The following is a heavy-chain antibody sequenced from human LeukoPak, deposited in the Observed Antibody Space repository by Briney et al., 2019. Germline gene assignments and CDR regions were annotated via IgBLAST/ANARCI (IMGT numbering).Heavy chain of an antibody. V-gene: IGHV1-2*02. Sequence: ASVKVSCKAPGYTFTDYHLHWVRQAPGQGLECMGWIDPDSGGTNYAQKFQGRVTMTRDTSISTAYMELSSLRSDDTAVYYCAVYTPQGGWAFDIWGQGTMVTVSS. J-gene: IGHJ3*02. CDR1: GYTFTDYH. CDR2: IDPDSGGT. CDR3: AVYTPQGGWAFDI. D-gene: IGHD2-2*02.